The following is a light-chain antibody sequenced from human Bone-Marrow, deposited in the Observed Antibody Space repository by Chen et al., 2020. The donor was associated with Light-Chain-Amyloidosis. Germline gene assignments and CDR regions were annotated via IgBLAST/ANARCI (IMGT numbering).Light chain of an antibody. CDR1: SSDVGGDNH. CDR3: SSYTITNTLV. CDR2: EVT. J-gene: IGLJ1*01. Sequence: QSALTQPDSVSGSPGQSITLSCTGTSSDVGGDNHVSWYQQHPDKAPKLMIYEVTNRPSWVPERFSGSKSDNTASLTISGLQTEDEADYFCSSYTITNTLVFGSGTRVTVL. V-gene: IGLV2-14*01.